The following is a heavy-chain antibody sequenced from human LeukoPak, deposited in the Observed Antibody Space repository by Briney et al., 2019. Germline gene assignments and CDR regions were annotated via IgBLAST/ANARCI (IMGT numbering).Heavy chain of an antibody. D-gene: IGHD1-26*01. CDR2: IYYTGST. J-gene: IGHJ5*02. CDR3: ARGGNYWPQWWFDP. CDR1: GGSISTYY. Sequence: ETLSLTCTVSGGSISTYYWSWIRQPPGKGLEWIGYIYYTGSTSYNPSLKSRVTMSLDASKNQFSLELNSVTPADTAVYYCARGGNYWPQWWFDPWGRGTLVTVSS. V-gene: IGHV4-59*13.